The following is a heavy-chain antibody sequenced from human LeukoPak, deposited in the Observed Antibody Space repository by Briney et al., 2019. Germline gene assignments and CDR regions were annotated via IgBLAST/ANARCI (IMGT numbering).Heavy chain of an antibody. CDR3: AEDQQLQPFHY. CDR2: ISSSSSYI. J-gene: IGHJ4*02. Sequence: GGPLRLSCAASGFTFSSYSMNWVRQAPGKGLEWVSSISSSSSYIYYADSVKGRFTISRDNAKNSLYLQVNSLRAEDTSVYYCAEDQQLQPFHYWGQGTLVTVSS. CDR1: GFTFSSYS. D-gene: IGHD1-1*01. V-gene: IGHV3-21*01.